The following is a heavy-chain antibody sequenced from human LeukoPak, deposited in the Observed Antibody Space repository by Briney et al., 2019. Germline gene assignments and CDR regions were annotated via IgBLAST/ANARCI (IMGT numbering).Heavy chain of an antibody. V-gene: IGHV1-2*02. CDR2: INPNSGGT. D-gene: IGHD6-19*01. J-gene: IGHJ4*02. CDR1: GYTFIGYY. Sequence: GASVKVSCKASGYTFIGYYFHWVRQAPGQGLEWMGWINPNSGGTNYAQRFQGRVTMTRDTSISTGYMELTRLRSDDMAVYYCARGGPIAVAGRQNDYWGQGTLVTVSS. CDR3: ARGGPIAVAGRQNDY.